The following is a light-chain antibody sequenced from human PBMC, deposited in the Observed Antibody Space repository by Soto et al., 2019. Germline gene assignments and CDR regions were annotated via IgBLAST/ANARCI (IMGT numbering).Light chain of an antibody. CDR3: QQYSTYPWT. CDR2: AAS. J-gene: IGKJ1*01. V-gene: IGKV1-5*01. Sequence: DIQMTQSPSTLSASVGDRVTITCRASQSINRCLAWYQQKPGKAPKLLIFAASTLESGVPSRFSGSESGTEFSLTISSLQPDDFTTYYCQQYSTYPWTFGQGTKVEIK. CDR1: QSINRC.